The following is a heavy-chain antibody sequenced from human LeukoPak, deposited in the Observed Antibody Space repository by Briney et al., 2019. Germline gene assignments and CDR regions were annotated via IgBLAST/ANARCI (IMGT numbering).Heavy chain of an antibody. CDR3: ARDRSYGSFDF. CDR2: INWNGGST. V-gene: IGHV3-20*01. Sequence: GGSLRLSCAASGFTFSSYSMNWVRQAPGKGLEWVSGINWNGGSTFYADSVKGRFTISRDNAKNALYLQMNSLTAEDTALYHCARDRSYGSFDFWGQGTLVTVSS. CDR1: GFTFSSYS. D-gene: IGHD5-18*01. J-gene: IGHJ4*02.